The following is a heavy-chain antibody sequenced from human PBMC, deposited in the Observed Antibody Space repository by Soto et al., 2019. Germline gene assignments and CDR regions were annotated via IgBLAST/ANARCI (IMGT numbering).Heavy chain of an antibody. D-gene: IGHD3-10*01. Sequence: PGESLKISCAASGFTFSSYSMNWVRQLPGKGLEWVSAISAGGRYTYYADSVKGRFTSSRDNPKQALYLQMSSLTVEDTAVYYCVSWGNRYGSAWGQGTLVTVSS. CDR1: GFTFSSYS. CDR2: ISAGGRYT. J-gene: IGHJ5*02. V-gene: IGHV3-23*01. CDR3: VSWGNRYGSA.